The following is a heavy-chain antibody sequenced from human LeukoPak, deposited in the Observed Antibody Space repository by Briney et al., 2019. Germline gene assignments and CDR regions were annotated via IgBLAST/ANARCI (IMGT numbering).Heavy chain of an antibody. CDR1: GYTFTSYG. Sequence: ASVKVSCKAFGYTFTSYGISWVRQAPGQGLEWMGWISAYNGNTNYAQKLQGRVTMTTDTSTSTAYMELRSLRSDDTAVYYCATGYSSSWPSYYYYYMDVWGKGTTVTVSS. V-gene: IGHV1-18*01. J-gene: IGHJ6*03. CDR2: ISAYNGNT. D-gene: IGHD6-13*01. CDR3: ATGYSSSWPSYYYYYMDV.